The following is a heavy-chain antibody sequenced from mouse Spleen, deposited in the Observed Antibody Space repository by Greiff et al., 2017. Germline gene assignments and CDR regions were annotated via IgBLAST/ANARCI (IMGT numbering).Heavy chain of an antibody. J-gene: IGHJ1*03. CDR1: GFTFSSYA. D-gene: IGHD2-3*01. CDR3: ARDDGGYCPHWYFDV. V-gene: IGHV5-4*01. CDR2: ISDGGSYT. Sequence: EVKLMESGGGLVKPGGSLKLSCAASGFTFSSYAMSWVRQTPEKRLEWVATISDGGSYTYYPDNVKGRCTISRDNAKNNLYLQMSHLKSENTAMYYCARDDGGYCPHWYFDVWGTGTTVTVSS.